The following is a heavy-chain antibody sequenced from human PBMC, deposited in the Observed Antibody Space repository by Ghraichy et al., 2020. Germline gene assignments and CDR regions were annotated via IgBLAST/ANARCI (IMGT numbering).Heavy chain of an antibody. CDR1: GGSFSGYY. Sequence: SQTLSLTCAVYGGSFSGYYWSWIRQPPGKGLEWIGEINHSGSTNYNPSLKSRVTISVDTSKNQFSLKLSSVTAADTAVYYCARDETYGSGMNYNWFDPWGQGTLVTVPS. J-gene: IGHJ5*02. D-gene: IGHD3-10*01. CDR2: INHSGST. CDR3: ARDETYGSGMNYNWFDP. V-gene: IGHV4-34*01.